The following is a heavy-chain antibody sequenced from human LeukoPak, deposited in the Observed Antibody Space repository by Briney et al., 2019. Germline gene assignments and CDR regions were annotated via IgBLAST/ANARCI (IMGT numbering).Heavy chain of an antibody. CDR2: ISPDDSDT. CDR1: GYRFNAYW. D-gene: IGHD3-22*01. V-gene: IGHV5-51*01. J-gene: IGHJ3*01. CDR3: ARPNITSYYDSRGYDAFDV. Sequence: GESLKISYTGSGYRFNAYWLAWGRQMPGKGLEWIGIISPDDSDTRDSPSFQGQVTISADKSVRTAYLQWSSLKASDTAMYYCARPNITSYYDSRGYDAFDVWGQGTMVTVSS.